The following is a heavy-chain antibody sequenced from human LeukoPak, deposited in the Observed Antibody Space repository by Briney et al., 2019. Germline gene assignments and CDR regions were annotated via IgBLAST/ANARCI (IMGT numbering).Heavy chain of an antibody. J-gene: IGHJ5*02. V-gene: IGHV1-69*05. CDR1: GGTFSSYA. CDR3: ATGAMYYYDSSGDHWFDP. D-gene: IGHD3-22*01. CDR2: IIPIFGTA. Sequence: GASVKVSCKASGGTFSSYAISWVRQAPGQGLEWMGGIIPIFGTANYAQKFQGRVTITTDESTSTAYMELSSLRSEDTAVYYCATGAMYYYDSSGDHWFDPWGQGTLVTVSS.